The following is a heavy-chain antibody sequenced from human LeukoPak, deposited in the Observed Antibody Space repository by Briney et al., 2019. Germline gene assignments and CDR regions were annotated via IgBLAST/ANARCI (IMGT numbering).Heavy chain of an antibody. CDR1: GFTFSSYS. V-gene: IGHV3-21*04. Sequence: GGSLRLSCAASGFTFSSYSMNWVRQAPGKGLEWVSSISSSSSYIYYADSVKGRFTISRDNAKNSLYLQMNSLRAEDAAIYYCAKRSYCSTASCFFDPWGQGTLVTVSS. J-gene: IGHJ5*02. CDR3: AKRSYCSTASCFFDP. CDR2: ISSSSSYI. D-gene: IGHD2-2*01.